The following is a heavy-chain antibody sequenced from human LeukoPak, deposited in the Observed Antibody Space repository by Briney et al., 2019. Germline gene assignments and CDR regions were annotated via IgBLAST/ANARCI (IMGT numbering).Heavy chain of an antibody. D-gene: IGHD3-10*01. CDR3: ARDFSWGVDY. Sequence: ASVKVSCKASGFTFAGHYMHWVRQAPGQALEWMGWINGNSGATNYARNFQDRVTLTRDTSTSTVYMELSRLRIDDTAVYYCARDFSWGVDYWGQGTLVTVSS. CDR1: GFTFAGHY. V-gene: IGHV1-2*02. CDR2: INGNSGAT. J-gene: IGHJ4*02.